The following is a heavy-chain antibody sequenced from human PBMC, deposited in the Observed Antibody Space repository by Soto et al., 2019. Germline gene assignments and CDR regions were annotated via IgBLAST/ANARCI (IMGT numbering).Heavy chain of an antibody. J-gene: IGHJ4*02. V-gene: IGHV3-23*01. CDR2: IRATGGQT. CDR1: GFTFRNFV. CDR3: AQDRGWGVVSPSHDY. Sequence: EVQLLESGGGMVQPGGSLRLSCAASGFTFRNFVMSWVRQAPGKGLEWVSAIRATGGQTFYADSVKGRFTISRDNSKKCLYLQINRLRDEDTALYFCAQDRGWGVVSPSHDYWGQGTLVTVSS. D-gene: IGHD2-21*01.